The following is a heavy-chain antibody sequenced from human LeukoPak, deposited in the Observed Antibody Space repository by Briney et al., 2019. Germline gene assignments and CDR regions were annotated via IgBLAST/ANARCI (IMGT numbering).Heavy chain of an antibody. V-gene: IGHV3-21*01. CDR1: GVTFSGYS. CDR3: ASWGLFDY. Sequence: PGGSLRLSCAASGVTFSGYSMNWVRRAPGMGLEWVSSISTSSSYIYYAVSVKGRFTISRDNAKNSLYLQMNSLRDEDAAVYYCASWGLFDYWGQGTLVTVSS. CDR2: ISTSSSYI. J-gene: IGHJ4*02. D-gene: IGHD3-16*01.